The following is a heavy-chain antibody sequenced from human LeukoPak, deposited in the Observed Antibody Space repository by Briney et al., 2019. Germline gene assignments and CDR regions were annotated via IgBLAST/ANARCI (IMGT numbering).Heavy chain of an antibody. CDR1: GFSLSSYG. D-gene: IGHD6-13*01. Sequence: GGSLRLSCAASGFSLSSYGMTWVRQAPGKQLEWVSTLSDSGGGTYYADSVKGRFTVSRDNSRNTLYLQMHSLRVEDTAVYYCTKDRPYITSWYGCSTPWGQGTLVTVSS. CDR2: LSDSGGGT. J-gene: IGHJ5*02. V-gene: IGHV3-23*01. CDR3: TKDRPYITSWYGCSTP.